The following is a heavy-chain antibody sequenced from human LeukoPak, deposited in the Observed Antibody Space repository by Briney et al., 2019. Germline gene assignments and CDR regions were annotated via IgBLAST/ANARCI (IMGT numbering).Heavy chain of an antibody. CDR3: ARDGVPAAIY. J-gene: IGHJ4*02. Sequence: ASVKVSCKAPGGTFSSYAIRWVRQAPGQGLEWMGWINPNSGGTNYAQKFQGRVTMTRDTSISTAYMELSRLRSDDTAVYYCARDGVPAAIYWGQGTLVTVSS. V-gene: IGHV1-2*02. CDR1: GGTFSSYA. CDR2: INPNSGGT. D-gene: IGHD2-2*02.